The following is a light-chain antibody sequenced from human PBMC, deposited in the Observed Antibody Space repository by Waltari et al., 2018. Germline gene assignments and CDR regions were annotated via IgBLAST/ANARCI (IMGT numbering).Light chain of an antibody. J-gene: IGLJ3*02. CDR1: SSNIGRNY. V-gene: IGLV1-47*01. CDR3: AAWDDSVSGWV. Sequence: QSVLTQPPSASWTPGQRVTISCSGSSSNIGRNYIYWYQQFPGTAPKLLIYRNNPRPSGVPDRFSGSKSGTSASLAISGLRSEDEADYHCAAWDDSVSGWVFGGGTKLTVL. CDR2: RNN.